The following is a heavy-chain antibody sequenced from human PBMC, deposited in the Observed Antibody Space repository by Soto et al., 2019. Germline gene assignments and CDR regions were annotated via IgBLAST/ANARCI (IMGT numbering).Heavy chain of an antibody. J-gene: IGHJ6*02. CDR1: GYSFTSYW. D-gene: IGHD2-2*01. V-gene: IGHV5-10-1*01. CDR2: IDPSDSYT. Sequence: PGESLKISCKGSGYSFTSYWISWVRQMPGKGLEWMGRIDPSDSYTNYSPSFQGHVTISADKSISTAYLQWSSLKASDTAMCYCAADRVVPAVMMGYGMDVWGQGTTVTVSS. CDR3: AADRVVPAVMMGYGMDV.